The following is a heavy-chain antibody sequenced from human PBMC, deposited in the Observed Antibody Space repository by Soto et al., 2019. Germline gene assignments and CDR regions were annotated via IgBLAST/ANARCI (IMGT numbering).Heavy chain of an antibody. D-gene: IGHD2-21*01. CDR1: GYTFTSYG. CDR2: ISAYNGNT. J-gene: IGHJ4*02. CDR3: ARDHRLSSILWWPLIDY. Sequence: QVQLVQSGAEVKKPGASVKVSCKASGYTFTSYGISWVRQAPGQGLEWMGWISAYNGNTNYAQKLQGRVTMTTDTSTSTAYMELRSLRSDDTAVNYCARDHRLSSILWWPLIDYWCQGTLVTVSS. V-gene: IGHV1-18*01.